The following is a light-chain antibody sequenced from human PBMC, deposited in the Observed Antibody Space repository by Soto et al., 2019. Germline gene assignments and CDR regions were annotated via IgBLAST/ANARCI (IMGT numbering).Light chain of an antibody. Sequence: QSALTQPASVSGSPARSITISCTGTSSDFGSYNLVSWYQQHPGKAPKLMICEGNKRPSGVSNRFSGSKSGNTASLTISGLQAEDEADYYCCSYAGSGTWVFGGGTKVTVL. V-gene: IGLV2-23*01. CDR1: SSDFGSYNL. CDR3: CSYAGSGTWV. J-gene: IGLJ3*02. CDR2: EGN.